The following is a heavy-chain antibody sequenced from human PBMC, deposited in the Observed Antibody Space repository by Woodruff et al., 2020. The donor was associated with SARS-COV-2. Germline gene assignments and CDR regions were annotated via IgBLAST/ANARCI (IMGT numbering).Heavy chain of an antibody. D-gene: IGHD3-10*01. CDR2: FDPEDGET. Sequence: GGFDPEDGETIYAQKFQGRVTMTEDTSTDTAYMELSSLRSEDTAVYYCATYRGGFYGSGSYYNLKWFDPWGQGTLVTVSS. CDR3: ATYRGGFYGSGSYYNLKWFDP. J-gene: IGHJ5*02. V-gene: IGHV1-24*01.